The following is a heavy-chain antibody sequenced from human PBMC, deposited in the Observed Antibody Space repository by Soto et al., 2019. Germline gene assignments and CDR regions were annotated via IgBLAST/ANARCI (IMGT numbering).Heavy chain of an antibody. D-gene: IGHD6-19*01. CDR3: ARGASGGSGWNYYYYYGMDV. CDR1: GFTLSDHY. Sequence: QVQLVESGGGLVKPGGSLRLSCAASGFTLSDHYMSWIRQAPGKGLEWVSYISSSSSYTDYADSVKGRFTISRDNAKNSLYRQMNSRRAEDTAVYYCARGASGGSGWNYYYYYGMDVWGQGTTVTVSS. J-gene: IGHJ6*02. CDR2: ISSSSSYT. V-gene: IGHV3-11*05.